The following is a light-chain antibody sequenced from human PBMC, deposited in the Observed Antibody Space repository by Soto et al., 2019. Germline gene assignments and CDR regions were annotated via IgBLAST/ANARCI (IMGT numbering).Light chain of an antibody. CDR2: GTF. CDR1: QSISSK. Sequence: EIVMTQSPATLSVSPGERATLSCKASQSISSKLAWYQQKPGQAPRLLVYGTFIRATGIPARFSGSGSGTDFTLTINRLEPEDFAVYYCQQYGTSPWTFGQGTKV. V-gene: IGKV3-15*01. CDR3: QQYGTSPWT. J-gene: IGKJ1*01.